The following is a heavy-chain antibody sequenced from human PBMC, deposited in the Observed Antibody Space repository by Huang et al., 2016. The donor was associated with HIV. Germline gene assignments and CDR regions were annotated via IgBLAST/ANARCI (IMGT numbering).Heavy chain of an antibody. CDR3: ARQGVGDFVVEPTGLGAFDI. Sequence: EVQLVQSGAVVKKPGESLKISCKGSGYTFNGYWIGWVRQMPGKGLEWMGIIYPGDSDTTDRPSFQGQVTISADKSISTAYLQWSGLKASDTAMYYCARQGVGDFVVEPTGLGAFDIWGQGTMVTVSS. CDR1: GYTFNGYW. CDR2: IYPGDSDT. J-gene: IGHJ3*02. V-gene: IGHV5-51*01. D-gene: IGHD2-2*01.